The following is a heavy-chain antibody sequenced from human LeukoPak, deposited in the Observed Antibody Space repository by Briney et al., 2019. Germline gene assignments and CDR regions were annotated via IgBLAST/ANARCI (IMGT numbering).Heavy chain of an antibody. V-gene: IGHV1-18*01. Sequence: ASVKVSCKASGYTFTSYGISWVRQAPGQGLEWMGWISAYNGNTNYAQKLQGRVTMTTDTSTSTAYMELRSLRPDDTAVYYCARELLPGHYDSSGYYMGAYNWFDPWGQGTLVTVSS. D-gene: IGHD3-22*01. CDR3: ARELLPGHYDSSGYYMGAYNWFDP. CDR1: GYTFTSYG. CDR2: ISAYNGNT. J-gene: IGHJ5*02.